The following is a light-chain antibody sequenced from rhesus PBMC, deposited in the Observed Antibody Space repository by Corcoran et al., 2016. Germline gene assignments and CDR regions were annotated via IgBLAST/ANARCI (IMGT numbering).Light chain of an antibody. Sequence: DIQMTQSPSSLSASVGDTVTITCRASQGISNYLAWYQQKPGKAPKPLIYYASNLESGVPSRFSGSGSGTYFTLTISSLQPEDFATYYCQQHNSYPTFGQGTKVEIK. V-gene: IGKV1S14*01. CDR3: QQHNSYPT. CDR1: QGISNY. J-gene: IGKJ1*01. CDR2: YAS.